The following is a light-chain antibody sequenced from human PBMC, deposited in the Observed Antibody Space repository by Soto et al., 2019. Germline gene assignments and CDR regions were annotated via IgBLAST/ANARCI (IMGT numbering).Light chain of an antibody. CDR2: DAS. CDR1: QSLNTR. CDR3: QQYKSYST. J-gene: IGKJ1*01. Sequence: DIQLTQSPSTLSASVGDRVTLTCRASQSLNTRLAWYQQRPGKAPKLLIYDASTLESGVPSRFSGGGSGTESTLTINNLQPDDLATYICQQYKSYSTFGRGTKVDIK. V-gene: IGKV1-5*01.